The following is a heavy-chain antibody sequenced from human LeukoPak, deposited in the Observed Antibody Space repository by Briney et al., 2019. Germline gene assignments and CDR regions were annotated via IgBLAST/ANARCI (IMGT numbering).Heavy chain of an antibody. Sequence: GGSLRLSCVASGFTFSSYSMNWVRQAPGKGLEWVSYISSSSSTIYYGDSVKGRFTISRDNSKNTLYLQMNSLRAEDTAVYYCARATGSSWAARYFDLWGRGTLVTVSS. CDR3: ARATGSSWAARYFDL. CDR1: GFTFSSYS. V-gene: IGHV3-48*01. D-gene: IGHD6-13*01. CDR2: ISSSSSTI. J-gene: IGHJ2*01.